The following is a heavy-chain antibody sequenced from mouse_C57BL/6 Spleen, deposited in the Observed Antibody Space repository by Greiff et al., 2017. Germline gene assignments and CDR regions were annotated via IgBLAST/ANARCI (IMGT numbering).Heavy chain of an antibody. CDR1: GYTFTSYW. J-gene: IGHJ2*01. CDR2: IHPNSGST. CDR3: ARRDLDYYGSSYFDY. V-gene: IGHV1-64*01. D-gene: IGHD1-1*01. Sequence: VQLQQPGAELVKPGASVKLSCKASGYTFTSYWMHWVKQRPGQGLEWIGMIHPNSGSTNYNEKFKSKATLTVDKSSSTAYMQLSSLTSEDSAVYYCARRDLDYYGSSYFDYWGQGTTLTVSS.